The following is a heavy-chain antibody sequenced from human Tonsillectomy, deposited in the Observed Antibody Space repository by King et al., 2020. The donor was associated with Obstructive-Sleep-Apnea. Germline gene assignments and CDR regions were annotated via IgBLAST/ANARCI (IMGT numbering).Heavy chain of an antibody. CDR3: ARERTVGDWGY. Sequence: VQLQESGPGLVKPSETLSLTCTVSGYSISSGSYWGWIRQPPGKGLEWIGGSYQSGGTSYNPTLKSRVTISVDTPKNQFSLKLCSVTAADTAVYYCARERTVGDWGYWGQGTLVTVSS. D-gene: IGHD3-16*01. J-gene: IGHJ4*02. V-gene: IGHV4-38-2*02. CDR1: GYSISSGSY. CDR2: SYQSGGT.